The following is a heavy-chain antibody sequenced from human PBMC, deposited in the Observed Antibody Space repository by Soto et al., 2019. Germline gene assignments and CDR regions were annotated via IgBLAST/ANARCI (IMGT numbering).Heavy chain of an antibody. D-gene: IGHD3-22*01. V-gene: IGHV1-46*01. J-gene: IGHJ4*02. Sequence: QVQLVQSGAEVKKPGASVKVSCKASGYTFTSYYMHWVRQAPGQGLEWMGIINPSGGSTSYAQKFQGRVTMTRDTSTSTVYMELSSLRSEDTAVYYCARAPFYYDSSGYYFAGNDYWGQGTLVTVSS. CDR1: GYTFTSYY. CDR2: INPSGGST. CDR3: ARAPFYYDSSGYYFAGNDY.